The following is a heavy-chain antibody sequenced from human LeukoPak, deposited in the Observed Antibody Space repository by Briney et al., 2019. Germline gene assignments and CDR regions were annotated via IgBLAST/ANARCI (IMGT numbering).Heavy chain of an antibody. CDR3: ARQGMSTSSGYFLFDF. CDR1: GFSISSSSDY. J-gene: IGHJ4*02. D-gene: IGHD6-19*01. Sequence: SETLSLTCSVSGFSISSSSDYWGWIRQPPGKGLECIGSIYYSGSTYYNPSLKSRVTLSVDASKNQFSLTLRSVTAADTAVYYCARQGMSTSSGYFLFDFWGQGTLVTVSS. V-gene: IGHV4-39*01. CDR2: IYYSGST.